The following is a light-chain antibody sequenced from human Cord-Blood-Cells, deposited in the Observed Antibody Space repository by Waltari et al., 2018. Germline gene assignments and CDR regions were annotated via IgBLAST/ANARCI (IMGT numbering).Light chain of an antibody. Sequence: SYELTQPPSVSVSPGQTASITCSGDKLGDKYACWYQQKPGQYPVLVIYQDSKRPAGNPERFSGSNSGNTATLTISGTQAMDEADYYCQAWDSSTYVFGTGTKVTVL. CDR2: QDS. CDR1: KLGDKY. J-gene: IGLJ1*01. CDR3: QAWDSSTYV. V-gene: IGLV3-1*01.